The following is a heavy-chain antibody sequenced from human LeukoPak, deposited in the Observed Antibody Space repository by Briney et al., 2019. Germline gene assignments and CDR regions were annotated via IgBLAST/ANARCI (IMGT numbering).Heavy chain of an antibody. CDR3: ARGRDYVWGSYRRTYYFDY. J-gene: IGHJ4*02. V-gene: IGHV1-46*01. Sequence: ASVKVSCKASGYTFTSYYMHWVRQAPGQGLEWMGIINPSGGSTSYAQKFQGRVTMTRDTSTGTVYMELSSLRSEDTAVYYCARGRDYVWGSYRRTYYFDYWGQGTLVTVSS. D-gene: IGHD3-16*02. CDR1: GYTFTSYY. CDR2: INPSGGST.